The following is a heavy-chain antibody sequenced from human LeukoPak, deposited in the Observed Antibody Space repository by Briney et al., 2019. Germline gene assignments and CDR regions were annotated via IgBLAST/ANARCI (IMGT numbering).Heavy chain of an antibody. J-gene: IGHJ4*02. V-gene: IGHV1-24*01. CDR2: FDPEDGET. CDR3: ASPHRSNYDFWSGYYLFDY. Sequence: WASVKVSCKVSGYTLTELSMHWVRQAPGKGLEWMGGFDPEDGETIYAQKFQGRVTMTTDTSTSTAYMELSSLRSEDTAVYYCASPHRSNYDFWSGYYLFDYWGQGTLVTVSS. CDR1: GYTLTELS. D-gene: IGHD3-3*01.